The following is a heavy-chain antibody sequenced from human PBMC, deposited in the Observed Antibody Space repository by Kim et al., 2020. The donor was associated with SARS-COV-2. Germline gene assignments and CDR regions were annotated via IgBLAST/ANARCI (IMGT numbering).Heavy chain of an antibody. J-gene: IGHJ6*02. Sequence: GGSLRLSCAASGFTFSSYGMHWVRQAPGKGLEWVAVIWYDGSNKYYADSVKGRFTISRDNSKNTLYLQMNSLRAEDTAVYYCARDGRNSGSYYIYYYYYYGMDXXXQGTXVTXXS. D-gene: IGHD3-10*01. CDR3: ARDGRNSGSYYIYYYYYYGMDX. CDR1: GFTFSSYG. V-gene: IGHV3-33*01. CDR2: IWYDGSNK.